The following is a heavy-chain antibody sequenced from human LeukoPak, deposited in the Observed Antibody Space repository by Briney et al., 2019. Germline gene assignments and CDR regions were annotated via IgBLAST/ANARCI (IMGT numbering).Heavy chain of an antibody. D-gene: IGHD3-22*01. CDR2: IYTSGST. Sequence: SETLSLTCTVSGGSISSGSYYWSWIRQPAGKGLEWIGRIYTSGSTNYNPSLKSRVTISVDTSKNQFSLKLSSVTAADTAVYFCARVLDYDSGNSDAFDIWGQGTVVTVSS. V-gene: IGHV4-61*02. CDR1: GGSISSGSYY. CDR3: ARVLDYDSGNSDAFDI. J-gene: IGHJ3*02.